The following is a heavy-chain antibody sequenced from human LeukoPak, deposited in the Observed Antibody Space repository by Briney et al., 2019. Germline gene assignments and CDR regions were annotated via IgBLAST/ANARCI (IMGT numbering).Heavy chain of an antibody. CDR1: GGSISSYY. CDR2: IYTSGST. D-gene: IGHD6-19*01. CDR3: ARVGAVAAIPYYYYYMDV. J-gene: IGHJ6*03. Sequence: PSETLSLTCTVSGGSISSYYWSWIRQPAGKGLEWIGRIYTSGSTNYNPSLKSRVTMSVGTSKNQFSLKLSSVTAADTAVYYCARVGAVAAIPYYYYYMDVWGKGTTVTVS. V-gene: IGHV4-4*07.